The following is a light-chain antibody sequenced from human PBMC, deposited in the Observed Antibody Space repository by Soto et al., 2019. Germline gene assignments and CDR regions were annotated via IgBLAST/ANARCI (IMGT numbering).Light chain of an antibody. CDR2: STN. CDR3: QAYDYSLTASV. CDR1: SSNLGTHT. J-gene: IGLJ3*02. V-gene: IGLV1-44*01. Sequence: QSVLTQPPSASETPGQRVTISCSGSSSNLGTHTVNWYQQVPGTAPKLLIYSTNQRPSGVPDRISGSKSGTSASLAISGLQSDDEADYYCQAYDYSLTASVFGGGTKLTVL.